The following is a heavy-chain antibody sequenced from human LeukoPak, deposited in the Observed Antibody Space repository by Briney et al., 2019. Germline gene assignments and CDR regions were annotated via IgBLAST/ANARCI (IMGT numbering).Heavy chain of an antibody. CDR1: GYSFTSYW. D-gene: IGHD3-22*01. CDR2: IYPGDSDT. J-gene: IGHJ3*02. Sequence: GESLKISCKGSGYSFTSYWIGWVRQMPGKGLEWMGIIYPGDSDTRYSPSFQGQVTISADKSITTAYLQWSSLKASDTAMYYCARGGYDSGGYRDVFDIWAKGTRVTVSS. CDR3: ARGGYDSGGYRDVFDI. V-gene: IGHV5-51*01.